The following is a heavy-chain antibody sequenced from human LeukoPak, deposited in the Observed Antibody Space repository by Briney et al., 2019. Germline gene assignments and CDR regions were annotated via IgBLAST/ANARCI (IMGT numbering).Heavy chain of an antibody. Sequence: PGGSLRLSCAASGFTFDDYGLSWVRQVPGKGLEWVSGLNWNGASTGYADSVKGRFTISRDNAKNSLYLQMNSLRAEDTAVYYCARDYYYDSSGRGYNWFDPWGQGTLVTVSS. D-gene: IGHD3-22*01. CDR2: LNWNGAST. V-gene: IGHV3-20*04. CDR1: GFTFDDYG. CDR3: ARDYYYDSSGRGYNWFDP. J-gene: IGHJ5*02.